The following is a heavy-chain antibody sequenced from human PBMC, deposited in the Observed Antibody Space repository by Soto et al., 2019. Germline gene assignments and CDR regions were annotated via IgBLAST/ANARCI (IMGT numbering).Heavy chain of an antibody. D-gene: IGHD1-26*01. CDR2: INPNTGVT. CDR3: ERQILTTSGTFYNWFDP. J-gene: IGHJ5*02. Sequence: QVQLEQSGAEVKKPGASMKVSCRASGYSFSGFYLHWVRQAPGQGLEWMGWINPNTGVTKYAQNFRDRVTMTRDTSISTAHMELSRLRFDDTAVYFCERQILTTSGTFYNWFDPWGQGTLVTVTS. CDR1: GYSFSGFY. V-gene: IGHV1-2*02.